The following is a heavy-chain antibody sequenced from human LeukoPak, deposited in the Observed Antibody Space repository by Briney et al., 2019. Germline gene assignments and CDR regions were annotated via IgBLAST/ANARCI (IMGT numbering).Heavy chain of an antibody. D-gene: IGHD3-10*01. CDR3: ARGFYGSGGYYPYSFDY. CDR2: VRWIGGLT. V-gene: IGHV3-20*04. Sequence: GASRRLSCAAAGFTFEDYGMSWVHQAPGKGQEWVSGVRWIGGLTSCADSVQGPFTISRDNANNSLYLQMNSLRAEDTALYYCARGFYGSGGYYPYSFDYWGQGTLVTVS. CDR1: GFTFEDYG. J-gene: IGHJ4*02.